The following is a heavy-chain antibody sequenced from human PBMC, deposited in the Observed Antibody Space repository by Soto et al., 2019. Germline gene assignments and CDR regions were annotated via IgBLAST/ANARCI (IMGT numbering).Heavy chain of an antibody. CDR2: INPNSGGT. D-gene: IGHD1-7*01. J-gene: IGHJ6*02. CDR1: GYSFTGYY. Sequence: QVQLVQSGAEVKKPGASVRVSCKASGYSFTGYYVHWVRLAPGQGLEWMGWINPNSGGTNHAQKFQGRVPMTRDTSISTANMELTRLTSNDTAVYFCAREAGTIGNYYYGMDVWGQGTTVTVS. V-gene: IGHV1-2*02. CDR3: AREAGTIGNYYYGMDV.